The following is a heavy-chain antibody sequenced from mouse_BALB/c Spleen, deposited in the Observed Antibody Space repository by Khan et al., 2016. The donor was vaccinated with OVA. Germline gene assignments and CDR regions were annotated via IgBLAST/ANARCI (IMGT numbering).Heavy chain of an antibody. J-gene: IGHJ2*01. CDR1: GFTFSSFG. CDR2: ISTGSYTI. D-gene: IGHD1-1*01. V-gene: IGHV5-17*02. CDR3: SRGNYYGTSYVDY. Sequence: EVELVESGGGLVQPGGSRKLSCAVSGFTFSSFGMHWVRQAPEKGLEWVAYISTGSYTIYYADTVKGRFTISRDNPKTTMFMQMTSLWSEDTDMYYCSRGNYYGTSYVDYLVQVTTLTVAP.